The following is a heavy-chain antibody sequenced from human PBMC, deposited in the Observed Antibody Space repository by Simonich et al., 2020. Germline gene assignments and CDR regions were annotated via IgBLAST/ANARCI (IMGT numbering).Heavy chain of an antibody. CDR1: GGSFSGYY. J-gene: IGHJ1*01. V-gene: IGHV4-34*01. Sequence: QVQLQQWGAGLLKPSETLSLTCAVYGGSFSGYYWNWTRQPPGKGLEWIGEFNHSGRTNYTPSLKSRVTIAVDTSKTQFSLKLSSVTAADTAVYYGARGLRVAAAGTAFQHWGQGTLVTVSS. CDR3: ARGLRVAAAGTAFQH. D-gene: IGHD6-13*01. CDR2: FNHSGRT.